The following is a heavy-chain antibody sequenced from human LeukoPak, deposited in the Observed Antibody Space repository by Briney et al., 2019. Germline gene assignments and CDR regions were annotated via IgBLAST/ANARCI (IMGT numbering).Heavy chain of an antibody. CDR1: GGSISSGTYY. CDR3: ARGVNSGYFDY. V-gene: IGHV4-61*02. CDR2: IYTSGST. Sequence: SETLSLTCTVSGGSISSGTYYWSWIRQPAGKGLEWIGRIYTSGSTNYNPSLKSPVTISVDTSKNQFSLKLSSVTAADTAVYYCARGVNSGYFDYCGQGTLVTVSS. D-gene: IGHD1-26*01. J-gene: IGHJ4*02.